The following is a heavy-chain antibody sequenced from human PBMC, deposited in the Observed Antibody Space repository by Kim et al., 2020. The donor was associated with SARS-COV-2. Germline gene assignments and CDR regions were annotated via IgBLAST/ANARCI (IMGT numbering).Heavy chain of an antibody. CDR3: GNLWSVYDFWSGSDY. CDR2: IKEDGSQT. CDR1: RFAFSSYW. D-gene: IGHD3-3*01. V-gene: IGHV3-7*03. Sequence: GGSLRLSCAASRFAFSSYWMNWVRQAPGKGLEWVSSIKEDGSQTYYVDSVKGRFTISRDNAKNSLYLQMNSLRVEDTAVYYCGNLWSVYDFWSGSDYWGQGTLVAVSS. J-gene: IGHJ1*01.